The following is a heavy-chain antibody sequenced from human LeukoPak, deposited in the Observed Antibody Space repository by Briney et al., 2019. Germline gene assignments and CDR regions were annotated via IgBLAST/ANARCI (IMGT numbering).Heavy chain of an antibody. D-gene: IGHD3-22*01. CDR3: ARDRSGFIFDY. Sequence: PGGSLRLSCAASGFTFSSYGMHWVRQAPGKGLEWVAVIWYDGSNKYYADSVKGRFTISRDNSKNTLYLQMNSLRAEDTAVYYCARDRSGFIFDYWGQGTLVTVSS. J-gene: IGHJ4*02. V-gene: IGHV3-33*01. CDR1: GFTFSSYG. CDR2: IWYDGSNK.